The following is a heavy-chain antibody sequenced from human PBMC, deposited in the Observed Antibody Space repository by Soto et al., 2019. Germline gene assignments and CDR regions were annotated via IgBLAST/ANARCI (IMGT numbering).Heavy chain of an antibody. CDR3: ARDRYDSSGFAHYYFDY. CDR2: IWYDGSNK. J-gene: IGHJ4*02. D-gene: IGHD3-22*01. V-gene: IGHV3-33*01. CDR1: GFTFSSYG. Sequence: GGSLRLSCAASGFTFSSYGMHWVRQAPGKGLEWVAVIWYDGSNKYYADSVKGRFTISRDNSKNTLYLQMNSLRAEDTAVYYCARDRYDSSGFAHYYFDYWGQGTLVTVS.